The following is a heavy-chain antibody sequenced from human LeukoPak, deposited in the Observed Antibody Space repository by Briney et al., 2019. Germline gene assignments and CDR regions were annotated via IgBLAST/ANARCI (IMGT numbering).Heavy chain of an antibody. CDR2: IIPIFGTA. J-gene: IGHJ4*02. Sequence: ASVKVSCKASGGTFSSYPISWVRQAPGQGLEWMGGIIPIFGTANYAQKFQGRVTITADESTSTAYMELSSLRSEDTAVYYCAREYYHDSSGYYEVVDYWGQGTLVTVSS. CDR3: AREYYHDSSGYYEVVDY. D-gene: IGHD3-22*01. V-gene: IGHV1-69*13. CDR1: GGTFSSYP.